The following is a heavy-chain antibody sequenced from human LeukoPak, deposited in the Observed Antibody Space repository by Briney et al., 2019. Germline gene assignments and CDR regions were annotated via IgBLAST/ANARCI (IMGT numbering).Heavy chain of an antibody. Sequence: AGGSLRLSCAASGFTFSSYAMTWVRQSPGKGLEWVSVIGSGGDTYYSDSVQGRFTISRDNSKNTLYLQMNSLRADDTAVYYCGRVYSGYPDFWGQGTLVTVSS. CDR2: IGSGGDT. D-gene: IGHD5-12*01. J-gene: IGHJ4*02. CDR1: GFTFSSYA. V-gene: IGHV3-23*01. CDR3: GRVYSGYPDF.